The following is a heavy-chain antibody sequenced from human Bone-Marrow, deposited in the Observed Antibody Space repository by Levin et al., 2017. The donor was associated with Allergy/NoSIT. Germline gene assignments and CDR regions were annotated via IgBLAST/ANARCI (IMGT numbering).Heavy chain of an antibody. J-gene: IGHJ4*02. CDR2: ISASGKTI. CDR3: ATDLDIVVEVAAK. D-gene: IGHD2-15*01. Sequence: GGSLRLSCAVSGFSVSTYAMSWVRQAAGKGLEWVSGISASGKTIYYGDSVKGRFTISRDNSKNTLNLQMNSLRAGDTAVYYCATDLDIVVEVAAKWGQGTLVSVSS. CDR1: GFSVSTYA. V-gene: IGHV3-23*01.